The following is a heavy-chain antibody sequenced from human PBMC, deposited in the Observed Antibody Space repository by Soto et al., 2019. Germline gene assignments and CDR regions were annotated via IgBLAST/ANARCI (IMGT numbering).Heavy chain of an antibody. CDR1: GFTFDDYA. J-gene: IGHJ4*02. CDR3: ANGGLAARFRRSATVDY. CDR2: ISGTGGST. V-gene: IGHV3-23*04. Sequence: EVQLVESGGGLVQPGRSLRLSCAASGFTFDDYAMHWVRQAPGKGLEWVSGISGTGGSTYYADSVKGRFTISRDNSKNTLYLQMNSLRAEDTAVYFCANGGLAARFRRSATVDYWGQGTLVTVSS. D-gene: IGHD6-6*01.